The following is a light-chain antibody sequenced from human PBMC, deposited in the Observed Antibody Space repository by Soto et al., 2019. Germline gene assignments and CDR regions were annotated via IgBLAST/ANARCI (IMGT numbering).Light chain of an antibody. CDR2: GTS. Sequence: EIVMTQSPATLSVSPGDRATLSCRASQSINGNYLHWYQQKPGQAPRLLIFGTSSRATGIPDRFIGGGSGTDFTLTISRLEPEDFAVYYCQQYDSSPSWTFGQGTKVDIK. CDR3: QQYDSSPSWT. CDR1: QSINGNY. V-gene: IGKV3-20*01. J-gene: IGKJ1*01.